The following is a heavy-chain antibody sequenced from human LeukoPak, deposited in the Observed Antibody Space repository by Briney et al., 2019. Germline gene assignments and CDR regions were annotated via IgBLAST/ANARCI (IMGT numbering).Heavy chain of an antibody. CDR2: INPNSGGT. V-gene: IGHV1-2*02. CDR1: GYTFTGYY. Sequence: ASVKVSCKASGYTFTGYYMHWVRQAPGQGLEWMGWINPNSGGTNYSQKFQGRVTITRDTSISTAYMELSRLRSDDTAVYYCARDPDSSSWYSYYYYYMDVWGKGTTVTVSS. CDR3: ARDPDSSSWYSYYYYYMDV. J-gene: IGHJ6*03. D-gene: IGHD6-13*01.